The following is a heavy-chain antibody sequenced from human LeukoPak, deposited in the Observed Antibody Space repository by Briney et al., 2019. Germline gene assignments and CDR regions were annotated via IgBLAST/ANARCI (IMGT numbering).Heavy chain of an antibody. CDR1: GFTFTSHV. V-gene: IGHV3-64D*06. D-gene: IGHD1-1*01. J-gene: IGHJ4*02. Sequence: GGSLRLFCSASGFTFTSHVMHWVRQAPGKGLQYVSGISMNVQTTYYAGSVKGRFTISRDSSKNTVYLQMNSLTAEDTAVYYCVREGLERRTNFDYWSQGTLVSVSS. CDR2: ISMNVQTT. CDR3: VREGLERRTNFDY.